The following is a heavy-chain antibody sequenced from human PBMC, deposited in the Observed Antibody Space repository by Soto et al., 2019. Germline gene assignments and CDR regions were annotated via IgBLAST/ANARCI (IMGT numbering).Heavy chain of an antibody. CDR3: ARGATSPSY. Sequence: EVQLLESGGGLVQPGGSLRLSCAASGFTFSSYGMSWVRQVPGKGLEWVSAISSSGGSAYYADSVKGRFTISRDNSKNTLYLQMNSLRAEDTAVYYCARGATSPSYWGQGTLVTVSS. CDR1: GFTFSSYG. J-gene: IGHJ4*02. V-gene: IGHV3-23*01. CDR2: ISSSGGSA.